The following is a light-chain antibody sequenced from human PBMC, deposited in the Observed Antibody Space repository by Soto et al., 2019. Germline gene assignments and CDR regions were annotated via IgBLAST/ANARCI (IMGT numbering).Light chain of an antibody. CDR3: LQHNTYPRT. CDR1: QGISNY. J-gene: IGKJ1*01. CDR2: GAS. Sequence: DIQITQSPSAMSASVGDTVTITCRASQGISNYLAWFQQKPGKVPERLIFGASSLQSGVPSRFRGRGYGTEFTLTISSLQPEDFATYYCLQHNTYPRTFGQGTKVDIK. V-gene: IGKV1-17*03.